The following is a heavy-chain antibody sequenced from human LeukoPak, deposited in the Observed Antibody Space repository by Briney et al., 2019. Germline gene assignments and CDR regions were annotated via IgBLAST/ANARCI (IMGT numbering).Heavy chain of an antibody. CDR2: ISGSGGST. D-gene: IGHD3-9*01. CDR1: GFTFSSYA. J-gene: IGHJ4*02. V-gene: IGHV3-23*01. Sequence: GGSLRLSCAASGFTFSSYAMSWVRQAPGKGLEWVSAISGSGGSTYYADSVKGRFTISRDNSKNTLYLQMNSLRAEDTAVYYCAKTGYFDWLLFYYFDYWGQGTVVTVSS. CDR3: AKTGYFDWLLFYYFDY.